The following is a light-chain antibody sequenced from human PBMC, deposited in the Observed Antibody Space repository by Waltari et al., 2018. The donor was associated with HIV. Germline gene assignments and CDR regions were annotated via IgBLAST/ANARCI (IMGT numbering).Light chain of an antibody. V-gene: IGLV2-23*02. Sequence: QSALTQPASVSGSPGQSITISCTGTSSDVGSYTLVSWYQQHPGKAPKLMIYEVSKRPSGVSNRFSGSKSGNTASLTISGLQAEDEADYYCCSYAGSSVFGGGTQLTVL. CDR1: SSDVGSYTL. CDR3: CSYAGSSV. CDR2: EVS. J-gene: IGLJ7*01.